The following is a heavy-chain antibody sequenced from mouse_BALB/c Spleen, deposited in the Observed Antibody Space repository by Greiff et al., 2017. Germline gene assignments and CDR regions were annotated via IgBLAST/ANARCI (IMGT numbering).Heavy chain of an antibody. CDR2: IDPANGNT. Sequence: VQLKQSGAELVKPGASVKLSCTASGFNIKDTYMHWVKQRPEQGLEWIGRIDPANGNTKYDPKFQGKATITADTSSNTAYLQLSSLTSEDTAVYYCARDYDYDAMDYWGQGTSVTVSS. V-gene: IGHV14-3*02. CDR1: GFNIKDTY. CDR3: ARDYDYDAMDY. J-gene: IGHJ4*01. D-gene: IGHD1-1*02.